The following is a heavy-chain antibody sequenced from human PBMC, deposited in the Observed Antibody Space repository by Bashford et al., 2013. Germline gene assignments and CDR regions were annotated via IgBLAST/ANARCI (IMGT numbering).Heavy chain of an antibody. CDR2: SLPVGPT. CDR3: ARATWQEQLVN. Sequence: SETLSLTCTVSGGSIRSSEGSSERIGVGSPAPTGGPGVDRVRSLPVGPTYYVRSLVSRASVSSDTSKNQFSLRLNSVTAADTAIYYCARATWQEQLVNWGQGTLVTVSS. D-gene: IGHD6-6*01. V-gene: IGHV4-31*03. J-gene: IGHJ4*02. CDR1: GGSIRSSEGSSER.